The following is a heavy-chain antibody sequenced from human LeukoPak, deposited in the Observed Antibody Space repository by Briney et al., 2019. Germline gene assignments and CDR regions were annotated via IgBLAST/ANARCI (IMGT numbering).Heavy chain of an antibody. CDR3: ATRLTTVTITGYFQH. CDR1: AYTLTELS. CDR2: FDPEVGET. Sequence: ASVKVSSKVSAYTLTELSMHWVRQAPGKGLEWMGGFDPEVGETIYAQKFQGRVTMTEDTSTDTAYMELSSLRSEDTAVYYCATRLTTVTITGYFQHWGQGTLVSVSS. V-gene: IGHV1-24*01. D-gene: IGHD4-11*01. J-gene: IGHJ1*01.